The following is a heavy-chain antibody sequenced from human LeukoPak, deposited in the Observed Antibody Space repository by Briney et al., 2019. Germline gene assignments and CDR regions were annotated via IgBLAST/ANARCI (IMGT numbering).Heavy chain of an antibody. D-gene: IGHD1-26*01. CDR2: ISWNSGSI. CDR3: AKDRYSHSGSYYDY. V-gene: IGHV3-9*01. J-gene: IGHJ4*02. CDR1: GFTFDDYA. Sequence: PGGSLRLSCAASGFTFDDYAMHWVRQAPGKGLEWVSGISWNSGSIGYADSVEGRFTISRDNAKNSLYLQMNSLRAEDTALYYCAKDRYSHSGSYYDYWGQGTLVTVSS.